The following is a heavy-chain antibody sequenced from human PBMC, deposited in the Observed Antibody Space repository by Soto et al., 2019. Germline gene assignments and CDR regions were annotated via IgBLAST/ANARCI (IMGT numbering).Heavy chain of an antibody. CDR2: ISYDGSNK. J-gene: IGHJ4*02. D-gene: IGHD3-22*01. V-gene: IGHV3-30*18. CDR1: GFTFSSYG. CDR3: AKVGNYYDSSGYYIDY. Sequence: GGSLRLSCAASGFTFSSYGMQWVRQAPGKGLEWVAVISYDGSNKYYADSVKGRFTISRDNSKNTLYLQMNSLRAEDTAVYYCAKVGNYYDSSGYYIDYWGQGTLVTVSS.